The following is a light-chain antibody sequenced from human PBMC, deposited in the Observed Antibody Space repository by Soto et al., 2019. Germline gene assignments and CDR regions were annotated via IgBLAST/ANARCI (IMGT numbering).Light chain of an antibody. V-gene: IGKV3-20*01. Sequence: EIVLTQSPGTLSLSPGERATLSCRASQSVTSSYLAWYQQKPGQAPRLLIYGASSRATGIPDRFSGSGSGTDFTLTISRLEPEDFAVYYCQQYGNSPRVTFGGGPKVEIK. CDR2: GAS. CDR3: QQYGNSPRVT. CDR1: QSVTSSY. J-gene: IGKJ4*01.